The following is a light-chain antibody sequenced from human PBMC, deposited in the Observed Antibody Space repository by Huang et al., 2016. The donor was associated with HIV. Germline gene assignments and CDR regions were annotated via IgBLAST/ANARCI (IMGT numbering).Light chain of an antibody. CDR1: QGVSSN. Sequence: ERVLTQSPVTLSASPGERATLSCRASQGVSSNLAWYQQKPGQAPRLLIHDASTMASDIPARFSGSGSDIEFTRTISSLQSEDSAVYYCQQYNNWPRTFGQGTKLEIK. J-gene: IGKJ2*01. CDR2: DAS. V-gene: IGKV3-15*01. CDR3: QQYNNWPRT.